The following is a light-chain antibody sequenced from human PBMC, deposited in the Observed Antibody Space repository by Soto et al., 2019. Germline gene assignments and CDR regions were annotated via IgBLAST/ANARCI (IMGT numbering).Light chain of an antibody. Sequence: FVLTQSPGTLSLSPGERSTLSFMASQSVTSNYLAWYQQKPGQAPRLLIFGASIRATGIPDRFSGSGSGTDFTLTISRLEPEDFAVYHCQQYGISPTTFGQGTKVDIK. V-gene: IGKV3-20*01. J-gene: IGKJ1*01. CDR2: GAS. CDR3: QQYGISPTT. CDR1: QSVTSNY.